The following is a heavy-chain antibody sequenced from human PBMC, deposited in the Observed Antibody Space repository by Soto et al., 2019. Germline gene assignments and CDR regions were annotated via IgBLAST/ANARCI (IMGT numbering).Heavy chain of an antibody. CDR1: DSKTGRTA. CDR2: ISGGGGNK. CDR3: VKDTWNLINDIYS. Sequence: PITLARVASDSKTGRTALIRARDATGKGLEWVAGISGGGGNKYYADSVKGRFTISRDNSKNTLYLQMNSLRAEDTAVDYCVKDTWNLINDIYSWGQGDLVTVSS. J-gene: IGHJ4*02. D-gene: IGHD1-1*01. V-gene: IGHV3-30-3*01.